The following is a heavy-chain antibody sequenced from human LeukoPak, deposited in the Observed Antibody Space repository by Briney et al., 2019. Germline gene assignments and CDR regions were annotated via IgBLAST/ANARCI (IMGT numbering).Heavy chain of an antibody. Sequence: GGSLRLSCAASGFXFSNYGMHWVRQAPGKGQEWVAVISYDGSNEYYADSVKGRFAISRDTSKNTLYLQMNGLRAEDTALYYCARKFLTGRLIDYWGQGTLVTVSS. D-gene: IGHD7-27*01. CDR3: ARKFLTGRLIDY. CDR1: GFXFSNYG. J-gene: IGHJ4*02. CDR2: ISYDGSNE. V-gene: IGHV3-30*03.